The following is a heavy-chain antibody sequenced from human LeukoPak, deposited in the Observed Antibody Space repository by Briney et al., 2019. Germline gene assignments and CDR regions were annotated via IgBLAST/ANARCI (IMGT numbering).Heavy chain of an antibody. CDR1: GFTFSSYE. D-gene: IGHD2-21*01. V-gene: IGHV3-48*03. CDR3: ARGRGHGHIY. CDR2: ISSSGSTI. Sequence: PGRSLRLSCAASGFTFSSYEMNWVRQAPGKGLEWVSYISSSGSTIYYADSVKGRFTISRDNAKNSLYLQMNSLRVEDMGVYYCARGRGHGHIYWGQGTLVTVST. J-gene: IGHJ4*02.